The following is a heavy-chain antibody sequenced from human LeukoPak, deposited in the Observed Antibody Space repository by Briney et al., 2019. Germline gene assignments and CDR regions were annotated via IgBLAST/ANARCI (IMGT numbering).Heavy chain of an antibody. CDR2: IIPIFGTA. D-gene: IGHD6-19*01. V-gene: IGHV1-69*06. CDR3: ARGKQWLVPDY. J-gene: IGHJ4*02. CDR1: GGTFSSYA. Sequence: ASVKVSCKASGGTFSSYAISWVRQAPGQGLEWMGGIIPIFGTANYAQKFQGRVTITADKSTSTAYMELSSLRSEDTAVYYCARGKQWLVPDYWGQGTLVTVSS.